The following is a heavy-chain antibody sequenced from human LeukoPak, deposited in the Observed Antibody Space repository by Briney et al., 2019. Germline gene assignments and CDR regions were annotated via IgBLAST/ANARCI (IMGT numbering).Heavy chain of an antibody. CDR2: ISGGTT. V-gene: IGHV3-23*01. CDR3: AKSVYHSGNY. J-gene: IGHJ4*02. Sequence: GGSPRHSCAASGFTISTYGMSWVRQAPGKGLEWFSSISGGTTYYADSVKVRFTISRDNSKNTVSLQMNSLRAEDTAVYYCAKSVYHSGNYWGQGTLVTVSS. CDR1: GFTISTYG. D-gene: IGHD3-10*01.